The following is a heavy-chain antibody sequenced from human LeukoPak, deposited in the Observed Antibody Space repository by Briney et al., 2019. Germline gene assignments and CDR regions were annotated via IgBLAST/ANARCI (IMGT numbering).Heavy chain of an antibody. V-gene: IGHV3-9*01. CDR3: ARDDILTGYYDY. CDR2: ISWNSDYI. J-gene: IGHJ4*02. D-gene: IGHD3-9*01. Sequence: GRSLRLSCAASGFTFDDYAMHWVRQAPGKSLEWVSGISWNSDYIDYADSVKGRFTISRDNAKNSLFLQMNSLRAEDTALYYCARDDILTGYYDYWGQGTLVTVSS. CDR1: GFTFDDYA.